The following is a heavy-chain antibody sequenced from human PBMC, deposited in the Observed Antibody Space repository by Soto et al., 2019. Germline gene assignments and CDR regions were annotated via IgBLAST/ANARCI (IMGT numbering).Heavy chain of an antibody. D-gene: IGHD3-10*01. CDR3: ARLWSPIGFDY. CDR2: IYYSGST. Sequence: PSETLSLTCTVSGGSISSYYWSWIRQPPGKGLEWIGYIYYSGSTNYNPSLKSRVTISVDTSKNQFSLKLSSVTAADTAVYYCARLWSPIGFDYWGQGTLVTVSS. CDR1: GGSISSYY. J-gene: IGHJ4*02. V-gene: IGHV4-59*01.